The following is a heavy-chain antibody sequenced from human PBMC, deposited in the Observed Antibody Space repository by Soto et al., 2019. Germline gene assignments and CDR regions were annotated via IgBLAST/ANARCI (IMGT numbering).Heavy chain of an antibody. J-gene: IGHJ4*02. V-gene: IGHV1-18*01. CDR1: GYAFTTYG. D-gene: IGHD4-17*01. CDR3: ARGTYGDY. CDR2: ISAHNGNT. Sequence: QVHRVQSGAEVKKPGASVKVSCKGSGYAFTTYGITWVRQAPGQGLEWMGGISAHNGNTNYAQKLQGRVTVTRDTATSTAYIEQRSHRSDDTAVYYRARGTYGDYCCQGAPVT.